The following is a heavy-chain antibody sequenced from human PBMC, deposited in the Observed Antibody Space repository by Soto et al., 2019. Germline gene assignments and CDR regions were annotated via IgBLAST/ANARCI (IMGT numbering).Heavy chain of an antibody. CDR1: GFTFRSYV. J-gene: IGHJ4*02. Sequence: QVHLVESGGGVVQPGTSLRLSCVGSGFTFRSYVIHWVRQAPGKGLEWVALTSYDGSNKYYDDSVKGRFTISGDNSRHTVDLQMDNLRLEDTALYYCARWGTTGGLAVWGQGTLVSVSS. CDR2: TSYDGSNK. D-gene: IGHD3-16*01. V-gene: IGHV3-30*19. CDR3: ARWGTTGGLAV.